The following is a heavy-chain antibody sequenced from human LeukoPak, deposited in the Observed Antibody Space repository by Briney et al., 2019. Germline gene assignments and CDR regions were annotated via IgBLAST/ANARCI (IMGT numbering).Heavy chain of an antibody. V-gene: IGHV4-34*01. CDR1: GGSLRGYY. CDR3: ARVRLAKVYYYYYYMDV. CDR2: INHSGST. J-gene: IGHJ6*03. Sequence: SETLSLTCALYGGSLRGYYWSRIRQPPRKGLEWIGEINHSGSTNYKPSLKSRVTISVDTSKNQFSLKLSSVTGADTAVYYCARVRLAKVYYYYYYMDVWGKGTAVTVPS.